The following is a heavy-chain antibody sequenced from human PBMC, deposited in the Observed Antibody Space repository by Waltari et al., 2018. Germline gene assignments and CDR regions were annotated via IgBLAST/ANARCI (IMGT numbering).Heavy chain of an antibody. V-gene: IGHV3-7*01. CDR1: EFTFLTYW. D-gene: IGHD4-4*01. CDR3: ARDPHYSNFDY. CDR2: RKDDGSET. J-gene: IGHJ4*02. Sequence: EVHLVESGEGLVQPGGPLRRSCAPSEFTFLTYWMTWVRQAPGKGVEWLANRKDDGSETNYVDSVKGRFTISRDNAKNSLYVQMNSLRAEDTAVYYCARDPHYSNFDYWGQGTLVTVSS.